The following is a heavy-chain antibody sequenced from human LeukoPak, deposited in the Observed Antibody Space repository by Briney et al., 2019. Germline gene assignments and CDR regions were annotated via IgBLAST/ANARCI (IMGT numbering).Heavy chain of an antibody. Sequence: GASVKVSCKASGYTITNNYMHWVRQAPGQGLEWMGVINPSGTGTSYAQKFQGRVTMTRDTSISTAYMELSRLRSDDTAVYYCASSLAVAALWGQGTLVTVSS. CDR2: INPSGTGT. CDR1: GYTITNNY. J-gene: IGHJ4*02. CDR3: ASSLAVAAL. V-gene: IGHV1-2*02. D-gene: IGHD6-19*01.